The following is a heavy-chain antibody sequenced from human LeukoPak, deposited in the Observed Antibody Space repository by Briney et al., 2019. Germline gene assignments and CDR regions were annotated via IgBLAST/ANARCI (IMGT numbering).Heavy chain of an antibody. V-gene: IGHV4-61*01. J-gene: IGHJ6*02. CDR1: GVSVSSGSYY. CDR3: ARDMGGYSSGWYGMRNYYYYYGMDV. CDR2: IYYSGST. D-gene: IGHD6-19*01. Sequence: SETLSLTCTVSGVSVSSGSYYWSWIRQPPGKGLEWIGYIYYSGSTNYNPSLKSRVTISVDTSKNQFSLKLSSVTAADTAVYYCARDMGGYSSGWYGMRNYYYYYGMDVWGQGTTVTVSS.